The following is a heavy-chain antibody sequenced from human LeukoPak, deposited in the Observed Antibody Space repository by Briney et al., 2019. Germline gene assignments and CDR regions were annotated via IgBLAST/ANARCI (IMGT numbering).Heavy chain of an antibody. CDR3: ARSVAGEDYYYYYGMDV. D-gene: IGHD6-13*01. Sequence: VKVSCKASGGTFSSYAISWVRQAPGQGLEWMGGIIPIFGTANYAQKFQGRVTITADKSTSTAYMELSSLRSEDTAVYYCARSVAGEDYYYYYGMDVWGKGTTVTVSS. CDR1: GGTFSSYA. V-gene: IGHV1-69*13. J-gene: IGHJ6*04. CDR2: IIPIFGTA.